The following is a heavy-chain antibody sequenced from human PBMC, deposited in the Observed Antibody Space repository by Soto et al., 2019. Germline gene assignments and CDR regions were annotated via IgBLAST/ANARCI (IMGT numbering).Heavy chain of an antibody. D-gene: IGHD2-2*01. CDR1: GFTFRSYG. CDR2: IWFDGSKK. J-gene: IGHJ6*02. V-gene: IGHV3-33*01. Sequence: QMQLVESGGGVVQPGRSLRLSCAASGFTFRSYGIHWVRQAPGKGLEWVALIWFDGSKKYYVDSVKGRFAVFRDNSKNTLYLQMSSLRVEDTAVYFCARDRLVPYGYGMDVWGQCTTVTVSS. CDR3: ARDRLVPYGYGMDV.